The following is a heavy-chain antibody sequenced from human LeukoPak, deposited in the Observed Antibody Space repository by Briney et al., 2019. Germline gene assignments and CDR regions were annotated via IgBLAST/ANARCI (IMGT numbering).Heavy chain of an antibody. CDR1: GIIVSSNY. D-gene: IGHD1-26*01. CDR2: MYTLGDT. CDR3: AGYGGRYPYYMDV. Sequence: SGGSLRLSCAASGIIVSSNYMTWVRQPPGKGLEWVSVMYTLGDTYYADSVRGRFTISRDSSKNTLYLQMNSLRAEDTAVYYCAGYGGRYPYYMDVWGKGTTVTISS. V-gene: IGHV3-66*01. J-gene: IGHJ6*03.